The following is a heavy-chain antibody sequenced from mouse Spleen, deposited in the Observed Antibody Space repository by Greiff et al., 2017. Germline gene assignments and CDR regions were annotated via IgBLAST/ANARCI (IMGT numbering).Heavy chain of an antibody. CDR2: ISSGGGNT. D-gene: IGHD3-1*01. CDR1: GFTFSSYA. Sequence: DVQLVESGGGLVKRGGSLKLSCAASGFTFSSYAMSWVRQTPEKRLEWVATISSGGGNTYYPDSVKGRFTISRDNAKNTLYLQMSSLKSEDTAMYYCASTARATSWFAYWGQGTLVTVSA. CDR3: ASTARATSWFAY. J-gene: IGHJ3*01. V-gene: IGHV5-9-3*01.